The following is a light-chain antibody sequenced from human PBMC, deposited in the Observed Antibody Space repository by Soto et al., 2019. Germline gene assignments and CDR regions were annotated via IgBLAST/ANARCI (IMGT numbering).Light chain of an antibody. CDR2: GAS. J-gene: IGKJ1*01. CDR1: RGVTRS. V-gene: IGKV3-20*01. CDR3: LQHGTSPYT. Sequence: EIVLTQSPGTLSLSPGEGATLSCRASRGVTRSLAWFQQKAGQAPRLLIYGASTRATGIPDRFSGSGSGTDFTLIISRVEPEDFAVYYCLQHGTSPYTFGQGTKVDIK.